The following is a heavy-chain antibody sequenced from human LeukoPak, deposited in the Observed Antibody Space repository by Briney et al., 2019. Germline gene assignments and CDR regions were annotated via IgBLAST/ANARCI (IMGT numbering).Heavy chain of an antibody. Sequence: SETLSLTCTVSGGSISSSSYYWGWIRQPAGKGLEWIGRIYTSGSTNYNPSLKSRVTISVDTSKNQFSLKLSSVTAADTAVYYCARVNIVVVPAAIPAYKDVWGKGTTVTVSS. D-gene: IGHD2-2*02. J-gene: IGHJ6*03. CDR3: ARVNIVVVPAAIPAYKDV. V-gene: IGHV4-61*02. CDR1: GGSISSSSYY. CDR2: IYTSGST.